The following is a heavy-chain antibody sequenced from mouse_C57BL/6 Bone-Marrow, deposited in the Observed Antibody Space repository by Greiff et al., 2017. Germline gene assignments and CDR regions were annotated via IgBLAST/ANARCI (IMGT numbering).Heavy chain of an antibody. Sequence: EVKLMESGAELVRPGASVKLSCTASGFNIKDDYMHWVKQRPEQGLEWIGWIDPENGDTEYASKFQGKATITADTSSNTAYLQLSSLTSEDTAVYYFTTGWDPSWGQGTTLTVSS. CDR3: TTGWDPS. CDR1: GFNIKDDY. D-gene: IGHD4-1*01. V-gene: IGHV14-4*01. CDR2: IDPENGDT. J-gene: IGHJ2*01.